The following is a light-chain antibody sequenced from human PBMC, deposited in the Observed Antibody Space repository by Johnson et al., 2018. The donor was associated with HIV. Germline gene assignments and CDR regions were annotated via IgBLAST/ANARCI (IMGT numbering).Light chain of an antibody. CDR2: ENS. CDR1: SSNIGNNF. J-gene: IGLJ1*01. CDR3: GTWDNSLSTGAV. Sequence: QSVLTQPPSVSAAPGQKVTISCSGSSSNIGNNFVSWYQHLPGTAPKLLIYENSKRPSGIPDRFSGSKSGTSATLGIAGLQTGDEADYYCGTWDNSLSTGAVFGTGTKVTVL. V-gene: IGLV1-51*02.